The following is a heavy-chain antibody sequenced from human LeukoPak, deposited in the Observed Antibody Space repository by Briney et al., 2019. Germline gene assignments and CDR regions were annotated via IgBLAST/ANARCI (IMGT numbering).Heavy chain of an antibody. D-gene: IGHD1-26*01. CDR2: IIPIFGTA. V-gene: IGHV1-69*05. J-gene: IGHJ4*02. CDR1: GGTFSSYA. CDR3: AREMGSSRKVFYFDY. Sequence: GASVKVSCKASGGTFSSYAISWVRQAPGQGLEWMGRIIPIFGTANYAQKSQGRVTITTDESTSTAYMELSSLRSEDTAVYYCAREMGSSRKVFYFDYWGQGTLVTVSS.